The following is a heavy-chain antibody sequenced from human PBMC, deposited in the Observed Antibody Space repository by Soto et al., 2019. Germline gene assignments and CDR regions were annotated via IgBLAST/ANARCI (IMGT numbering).Heavy chain of an antibody. CDR1: GFTVSSNY. V-gene: IGHV3-53*04. CDR3: ARVKDLEWELHPYGMDV. Sequence: GGSLRLSCAASGFTVSSNYMSWVRQAPGKGLEWVSVIYSGGSTYYADSVKGRFTISRHNSKNTLYLQMNSLRAEDTAVYYCARVKDLEWELHPYGMDVWGQGTTVTVSS. J-gene: IGHJ6*02. CDR2: IYSGGST. D-gene: IGHD1-26*01.